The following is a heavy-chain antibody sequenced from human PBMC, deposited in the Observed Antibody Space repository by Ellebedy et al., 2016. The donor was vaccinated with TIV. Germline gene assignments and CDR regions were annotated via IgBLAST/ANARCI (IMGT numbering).Heavy chain of an antibody. CDR3: AKGTNSGYDFSGFDY. CDR1: GFTFDDYA. V-gene: IGHV3-9*01. Sequence: SLKISCAASGFTFDDYAMGWVRQAPGKGLEWVSGVSWNSGTIAYADSVRGRFTISRDNAKNSLYLQMNSLRAEDTAFYYCAKGTNSGYDFSGFDYWGQGTVVTVSS. J-gene: IGHJ4*02. D-gene: IGHD5-12*01. CDR2: VSWNSGTI.